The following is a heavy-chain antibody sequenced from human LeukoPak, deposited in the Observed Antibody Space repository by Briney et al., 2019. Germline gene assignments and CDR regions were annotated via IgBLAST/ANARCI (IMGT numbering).Heavy chain of an antibody. J-gene: IGHJ4*02. D-gene: IGHD6-13*01. V-gene: IGHV7-4-1*02. CDR2: VNINSGIT. CDR1: GYTFTSYA. Sequence: ASVKVSCKAAGYTFTSYAMNWVRQAPGQGLGWMGWVNINSGITTSGQGFTGRFFFSLDTSGSTAYLQISSLKAEDTAVYYCARDPAAGTLWGQGTLVTVSS. CDR3: ARDPAAGTL.